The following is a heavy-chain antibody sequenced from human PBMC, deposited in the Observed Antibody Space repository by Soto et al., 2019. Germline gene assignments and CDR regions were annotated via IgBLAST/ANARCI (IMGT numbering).Heavy chain of an antibody. CDR1: GFTFSSYA. J-gene: IGHJ4*02. V-gene: IGHV3-64D*08. D-gene: IGHD3-3*01. Sequence: GGSLRLSCSASGFTFSSYAMHWVRQAPGKGLEYVSAISSNGGSTYYADSVKGRFTISRDNSKNTLYLQMSSLRAEDTAVYYCVKESANGYPAFVNDFYPSAPNDEAYWGQGTLVTVSS. CDR3: VKESANGYPAFVNDFYPSAPNDEAY. CDR2: ISSNGGST.